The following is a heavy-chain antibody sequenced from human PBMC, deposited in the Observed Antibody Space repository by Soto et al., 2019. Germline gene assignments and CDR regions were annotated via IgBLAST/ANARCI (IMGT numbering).Heavy chain of an antibody. CDR2: IYWDDDR. CDR1: GFSLSTTPVG. D-gene: IGHD3-9*01. J-gene: IGHJ4*02. CDR3: SQITPFDFKGYYFDY. Sequence: QITLKESGPTLVKPTQTLTLTCTLSGFSLSTTPVGVGWIRQPPGQALEWLALIYWDDDRRYIPSLKNRLTITKDSPGGQVGLTMTDMDPVDTGTYYWSQITPFDFKGYYFDYWGPGILVTVSS. V-gene: IGHV2-5*02.